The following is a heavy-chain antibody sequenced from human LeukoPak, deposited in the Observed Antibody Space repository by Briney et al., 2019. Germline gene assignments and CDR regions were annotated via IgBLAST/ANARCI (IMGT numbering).Heavy chain of an antibody. CDR3: ARVGLIQLWLPDAFDI. CDR2: INPNSGGT. CDR1: GYSFTADGYY. V-gene: IGHV1-2*02. Sequence: ASVKVSCKASGYSFTADGYYIHWVRQAPGQGLEWMGWINPNSGGTNYAQKFQGRVTMTRDTSISTAYMELSRLRSDDTAVYYCARVGLIQLWLPDAFDIWGQGTMVTVSS. D-gene: IGHD5-18*01. J-gene: IGHJ3*02.